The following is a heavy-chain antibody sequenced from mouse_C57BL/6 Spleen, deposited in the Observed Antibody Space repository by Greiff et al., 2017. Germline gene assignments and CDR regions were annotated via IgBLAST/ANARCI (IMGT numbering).Heavy chain of an antibody. CDR3: AREAHRNAMDY. V-gene: IGHV1-7*01. J-gene: IGHJ4*01. D-gene: IGHD1-3*01. CDR2: INPSSGYP. CDR1: AYTFTTSG. Sequence: VQLQQSWAELAKPGASWKLSSKASAYTFTTSGMHWVKQRPGQGLEWIGYINPSSGYPKYNQKFKDKATLTADKSSSTAYMQLSSLTYEDSAVYYCAREAHRNAMDYWGQGTSVTVSS.